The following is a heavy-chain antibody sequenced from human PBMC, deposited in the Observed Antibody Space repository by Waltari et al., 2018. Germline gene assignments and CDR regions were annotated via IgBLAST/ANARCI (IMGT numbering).Heavy chain of an antibody. V-gene: IGHV4-38-2*02. D-gene: IGHD3-3*01. CDR2: IYHSGGT. Sequence: QVQLQESGPGLVKPSETLSLTCTVSGYSISSGYYWGWIRQPPGKGLEWIGSIYHSGGTYYNPSVKSRVTISVDTSKNQFSLKLSSVTAADTAVYYCARDRYDFWSGYYPFDPWGQGTLVTVSS. CDR3: ARDRYDFWSGYYPFDP. J-gene: IGHJ5*02. CDR1: GYSISSGYY.